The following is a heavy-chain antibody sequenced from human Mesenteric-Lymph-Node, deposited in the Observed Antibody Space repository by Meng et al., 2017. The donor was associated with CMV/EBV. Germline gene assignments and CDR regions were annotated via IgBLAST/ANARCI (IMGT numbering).Heavy chain of an antibody. Sequence: GGSLRLSCAASGFTFSSYAMSWVRQAPGKGLEWVSAISGSGGSTYYADSVKGRFTISRDNSKNTLYLQMNSLRAEDTAVYYCAKDAVVLRFVRFLEWLNWFDPWGQGTLVTVSS. V-gene: IGHV3-23*01. CDR2: ISGSGGST. J-gene: IGHJ5*02. D-gene: IGHD3-3*01. CDR3: AKDAVVLRFVRFLEWLNWFDP. CDR1: GFTFSSYA.